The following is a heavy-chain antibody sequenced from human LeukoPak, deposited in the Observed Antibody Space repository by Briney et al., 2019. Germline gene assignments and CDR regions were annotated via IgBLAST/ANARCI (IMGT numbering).Heavy chain of an antibody. J-gene: IGHJ4*02. CDR3: ARYLYSGSSYFDY. V-gene: IGHV4-59*01. D-gene: IGHD1-26*01. Sequence: PSETLSLTCTVSGGSISSYYWSWIRQPPGKGLEWIGYIYYSGSTNYNPSLKSRVTISVDTSKNQFSLKLSSVTAADTAVYYCARYLYSGSSYFDYWGQGTLVTVSS. CDR1: GGSISSYY. CDR2: IYYSGST.